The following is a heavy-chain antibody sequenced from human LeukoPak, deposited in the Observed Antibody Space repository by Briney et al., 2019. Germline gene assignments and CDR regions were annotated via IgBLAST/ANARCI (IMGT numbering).Heavy chain of an antibody. CDR2: INPSAGDR. J-gene: IGHJ4*02. D-gene: IGHD2-2*01. CDR3: TRHTSPTFDY. CDR1: GYTFTSHD. V-gene: IGHV1-8*01. Sequence: ASVTVSCKASGYTFTSHDINWVRQASGQGPEWMGWINPSAGDRGYAQKFQGRVTITRSTSMNTAYMELSSLRSEDTAAYYCTRHTSPTFDYWGQGTLVTVSP.